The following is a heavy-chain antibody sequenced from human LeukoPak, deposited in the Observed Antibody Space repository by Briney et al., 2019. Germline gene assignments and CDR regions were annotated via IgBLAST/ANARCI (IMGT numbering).Heavy chain of an antibody. CDR3: AKGPLTEVAGTTWDY. D-gene: IGHD6-19*01. V-gene: IGHV3-23*01. CDR2: ISGSGGST. Sequence: PGGSLRLSCAASGFSFSIYAMSWFRQAPGKGLEWVSAISGSGGSTYYADSVKGRFTISRDSSKNTLYLQMNSLRAEDTAVYYCAKGPLTEVAGTTWDYWGQGTLVTVSS. CDR1: GFSFSIYA. J-gene: IGHJ4*02.